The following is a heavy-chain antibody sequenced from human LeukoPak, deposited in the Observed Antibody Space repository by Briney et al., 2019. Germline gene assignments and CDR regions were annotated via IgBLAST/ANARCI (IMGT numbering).Heavy chain of an antibody. D-gene: IGHD3-10*01. CDR3: ARRIYGSGRPYYYYYMDV. J-gene: IGHJ6*03. V-gene: IGHV4-59*08. CDR2: IYYSGST. CDR1: GGSISSYY. Sequence: PSETLSLTCTVSGGSISSYYWSRIRQPPGKGLEWIGYIYYSGSTNYNPSLKSRVTISVDTSKNQFSLKLSSVTAADTAVYYCARRIYGSGRPYYYYYMDVWGKGTTVTVSS.